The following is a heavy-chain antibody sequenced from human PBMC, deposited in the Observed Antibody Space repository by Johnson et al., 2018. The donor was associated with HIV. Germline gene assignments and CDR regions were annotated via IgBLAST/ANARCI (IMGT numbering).Heavy chain of an antibody. V-gene: IGHV3-11*04. CDR1: GFTFSDYY. Sequence: QVQLVESGGGLVKPGGSLRLSCAASGFTFSDYYMSWIRQAPGKGLEWVSYISSSGSTIYYADSVKGRFTISRDNAKNSLYLQMNSLRAEDTAVYYCARDRLWFRDLSPADAFDIWGQGTMVTVSS. CDR2: ISSSGSTI. CDR3: ARDRLWFRDLSPADAFDI. J-gene: IGHJ3*02. D-gene: IGHD3-10*01.